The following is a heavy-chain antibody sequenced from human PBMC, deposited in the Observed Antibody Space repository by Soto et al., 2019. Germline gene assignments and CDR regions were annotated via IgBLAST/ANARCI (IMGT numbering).Heavy chain of an antibody. V-gene: IGHV3-23*01. D-gene: IGHD3-22*01. Sequence: PGGSLRLSCAASGFTFSSYAMSWVRQAPGKGLEWVSAISGSGGSTYYADSVKGRFTISRDNSKNTLYLQMNSLRAEDTAVYYCARGHPGAVTMIVVVTEDYWGQGTLVTVSS. CDR2: ISGSGGST. CDR1: GFTFSSYA. CDR3: ARGHPGAVTMIVVVTEDY. J-gene: IGHJ4*02.